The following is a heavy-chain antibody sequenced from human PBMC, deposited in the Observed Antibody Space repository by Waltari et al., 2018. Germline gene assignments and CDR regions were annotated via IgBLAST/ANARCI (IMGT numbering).Heavy chain of an antibody. J-gene: IGHJ3*02. D-gene: IGHD4-17*01. Sequence: QVQLVASGGGVVQPGGSLRLSCATSGLTFRTYGMHWVRQTPGKGLEWVAFIRDDGRYKDHAASVKGCFIISRDNSKNTLYFQMNDVRPEDTALYHWAKDGDYTLPGYEAFDIWGRGTMVTVSP. CDR3: AKDGDYTLPGYEAFDI. CDR2: IRDDGRYK. CDR1: GLTFRTYG. V-gene: IGHV3-30*02.